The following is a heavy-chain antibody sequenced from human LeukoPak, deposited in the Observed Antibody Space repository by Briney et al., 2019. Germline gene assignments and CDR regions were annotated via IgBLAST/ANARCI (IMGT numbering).Heavy chain of an antibody. J-gene: IGHJ6*02. Sequence: SETLSLTCTVSGGSISTTSYYWGWIRQPPGQGLEWIGTIYFSGSTYYKPSLKSRVTISVDTSKNQFSLELRSVTAADTAVYYCANLGYYNYGMDVWGQGTAVTVSS. V-gene: IGHV4-39*01. CDR3: ANLGYYNYGMDV. CDR1: GGSISTTSYY. CDR2: IYFSGST.